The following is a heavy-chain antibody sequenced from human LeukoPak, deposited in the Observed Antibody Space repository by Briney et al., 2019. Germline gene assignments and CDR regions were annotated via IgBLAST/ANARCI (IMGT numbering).Heavy chain of an antibody. V-gene: IGHV3-33*01. CDR2: IWYDGTNK. CDR1: GFTFSSYG. J-gene: IGHJ4*02. D-gene: IGHD3/OR15-3a*01. CDR3: ARDKDWYFDS. Sequence: PGRSLRLSCAASGFTFSSYGMHWVRQAPGKGLEWVAVIWYDGTNKYYADSVKGRFTISRDNSKNTLYLQMNSLSGEDTAVYYCARDKDWYFDSWGQGTLVTVSS.